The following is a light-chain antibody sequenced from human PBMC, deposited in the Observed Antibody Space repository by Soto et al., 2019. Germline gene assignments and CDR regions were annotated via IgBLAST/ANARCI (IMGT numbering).Light chain of an antibody. CDR1: SSDVGSYNL. CDR2: EGS. CDR3: CLNAGSSTYV. Sequence: QSVLTQPASVSGSPGQLITISCTGTSSDVGSYNLVSWYQQHPGKAPKLMIYEGSKRPSGVSNRFSGSKSGNTASLTISGLQAEDEADYNCCLNAGSSTYVFGPGTKLTVL. J-gene: IGLJ1*01. V-gene: IGLV2-23*01.